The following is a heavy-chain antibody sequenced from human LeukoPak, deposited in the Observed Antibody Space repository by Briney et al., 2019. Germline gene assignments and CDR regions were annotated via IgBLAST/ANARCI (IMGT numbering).Heavy chain of an antibody. CDR2: INPSGGST. D-gene: IGHD2-21*02. V-gene: IGHV1-46*01. Sequence: GASVKVSCKASGYTFSSYDIHWVRQAPGQGLEYMGIINPSGGSTSYAQKFQGRLTMTRDMSTSTVYMELSSLRSEDTAVYYCARDKFNCGGDCYSKEPDNWFDPWGQGTLVIVSS. CDR1: GYTFSSYD. J-gene: IGHJ5*01. CDR3: ARDKFNCGGDCYSKEPDNWFDP.